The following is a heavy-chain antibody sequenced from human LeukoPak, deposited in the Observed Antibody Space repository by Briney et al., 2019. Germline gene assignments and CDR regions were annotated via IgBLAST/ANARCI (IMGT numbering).Heavy chain of an antibody. Sequence: GGSLRLSCAASGFTISNAWMSWVRQAPGKGLEWVGRIKSKTDGGTTDYAAPVKGRFTISRDDSKNTLYLQMNSLKTEDTAVYYCTTAPRGWYRDYWGQGPLVTVSS. D-gene: IGHD6-19*01. V-gene: IGHV3-15*01. CDR1: GFTISNAW. CDR2: IKSKTDGGTT. CDR3: TTAPRGWYRDY. J-gene: IGHJ4*02.